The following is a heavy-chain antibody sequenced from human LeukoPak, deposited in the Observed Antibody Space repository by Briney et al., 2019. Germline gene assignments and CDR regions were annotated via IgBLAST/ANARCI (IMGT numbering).Heavy chain of an antibody. CDR1: GFTFSSYA. CDR2: ISSNGGYT. Sequence: SGGSLRLSCAASGFTFSSYAMHWVRQAPGKGLEYVSVISSNGGYTYYANSVKGRFTISRDNSKNTLYLQMGSLRAEDMAVYYCARDADSSGWYGVYFDYWGQGTLVTVSS. D-gene: IGHD6-19*01. CDR3: ARDADSSGWYGVYFDY. V-gene: IGHV3-64*01. J-gene: IGHJ4*02.